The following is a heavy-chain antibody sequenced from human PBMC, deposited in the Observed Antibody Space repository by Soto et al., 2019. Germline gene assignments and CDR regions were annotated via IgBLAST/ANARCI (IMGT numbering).Heavy chain of an antibody. CDR2: INHSGST. D-gene: IGHD3-3*02. Sequence: SETLSLTCAVYGGSFSGYYWSWIRQPPGKGLEWIGEINHSGSTNYNPSLKSRVTISVDTSKNQFSLKLSSVTAADTAVYYCARGADGIFDYWGQGTLVTSPQ. J-gene: IGHJ4*02. CDR1: GGSFSGYY. CDR3: ARGADGIFDY. V-gene: IGHV4-34*01.